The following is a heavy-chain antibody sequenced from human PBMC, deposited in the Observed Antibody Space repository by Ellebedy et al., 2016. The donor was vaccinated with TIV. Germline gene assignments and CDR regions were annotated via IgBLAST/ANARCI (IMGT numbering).Heavy chain of an antibody. Sequence: MPSETLSLTCTVSGGSISGYYWGWIRQPPGKGLEWIGYRYFSGGTNSNPSLKSRVTISVDTSNNLLSLTLDSVTAADTAVYYCARFVAAHGYDYWGQGTLVTVSS. CDR3: ARFVAAHGYDY. V-gene: IGHV4-59*01. J-gene: IGHJ4*02. D-gene: IGHD6-25*01. CDR1: GGSISGYY. CDR2: RYFSGGT.